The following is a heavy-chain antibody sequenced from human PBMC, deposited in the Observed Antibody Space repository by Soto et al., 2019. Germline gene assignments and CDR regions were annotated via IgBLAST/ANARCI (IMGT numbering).Heavy chain of an antibody. CDR1: GYTFTSYY. Sequence: GASVKVSCKASGYTFTSYYMHWVRQAPGQGLEWMGIINPSGGSTSYAQKFQGRVTMTRDTSTSTVYMELSSLRSEDTAVYYCARVPSMGFGELTLDDWGQGTLVTVSS. D-gene: IGHD3-10*01. CDR2: INPSGGST. V-gene: IGHV1-46*01. J-gene: IGHJ4*02. CDR3: ARVPSMGFGELTLDD.